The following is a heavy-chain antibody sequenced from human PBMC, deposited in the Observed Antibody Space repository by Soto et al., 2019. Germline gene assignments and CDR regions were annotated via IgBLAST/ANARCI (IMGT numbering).Heavy chain of an antibody. CDR2: ISWNSGSI. CDR1: GFTFDDYA. V-gene: IGHV3-9*01. J-gene: IGHJ3*02. Sequence: GGSLRLSCAASGFTFDDYAMHWVRQAPGKGLEWVSGISWNSGSIGYADSVKGRFTISRDNAKNSLYLQMNSLRAEDTALFYCAKDSSSTTLDDAFDTWGQGTMVTVSS. CDR3: AKDSSSTTLDDAFDT. D-gene: IGHD4-17*01.